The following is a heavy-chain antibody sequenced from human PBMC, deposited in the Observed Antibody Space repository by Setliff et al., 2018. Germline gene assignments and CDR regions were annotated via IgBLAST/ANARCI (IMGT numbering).Heavy chain of an antibody. J-gene: IGHJ5*02. V-gene: IGHV1-8*01. CDR1: GYSFSDYD. D-gene: IGHD5-12*01. CDR2: MNAHSGNS. Sequence: ASVKVSCKASGYSFSDYDINWVRQAPGQGLEWMGWMNAHSGNSGCAQKYQGRVTMTRDTSISTAYMELNSLQYEDTAVYYCARGKWFRLDKSAWSNWFDPWGQGTLVTSP. CDR3: ARGKWFRLDKSAWSNWFDP.